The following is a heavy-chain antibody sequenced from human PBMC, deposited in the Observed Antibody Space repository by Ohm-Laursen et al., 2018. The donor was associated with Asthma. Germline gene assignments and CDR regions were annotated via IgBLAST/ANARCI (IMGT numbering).Heavy chain of an antibody. V-gene: IGHV3-7*05. Sequence: SLRLSCSASGFTFNKSWMSWVHQAPGKGLEWVAHINENGGEKFYVDSVKGRVTISRDNAKNSLYLQMNSLRADDTAVYYCGRVYSSSWDPRGQGTLVTVSS. D-gene: IGHD6-13*01. CDR3: GRVYSSSWDP. J-gene: IGHJ5*02. CDR1: GFTFNKSW. CDR2: INENGGEK.